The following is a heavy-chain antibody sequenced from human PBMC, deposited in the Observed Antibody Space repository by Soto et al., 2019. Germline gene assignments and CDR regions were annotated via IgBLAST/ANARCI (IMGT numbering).Heavy chain of an antibody. D-gene: IGHD3-22*01. V-gene: IGHV4-61*01. CDR2: IYYSGST. J-gene: IGHJ4*02. CDR3: ARGLRGRWYYDSSGYPETYLDY. Sequence: PSETLSLTCTVSGGSVSSGSYYWSWIRQPPGKGLEWIGYIYYSGSTNYNPSLKSRVTISVDTSKNQFSLKLSSVTAADTAVYYCARGLRGRWYYDSSGYPETYLDYWGQGTLVTVSS. CDR1: GGSVSSGSYY.